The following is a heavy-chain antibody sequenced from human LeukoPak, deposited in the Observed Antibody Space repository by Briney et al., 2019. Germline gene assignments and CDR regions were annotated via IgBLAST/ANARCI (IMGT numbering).Heavy chain of an antibody. CDR2: IYYSGST. V-gene: IGHV4-39*01. CDR1: GGSISSYH. D-gene: IGHD3-10*01. CDR3: ARLTSGHFDY. Sequence: SETLSLTCTVSGGSISSYHWGWIRQPPGKGLEWIGSIYYSGSTYYNPSLKSRVTISVDTSKNQFSLKLSSVTAADTAVYYCARLTSGHFDYWGQGTLVTVSS. J-gene: IGHJ4*02.